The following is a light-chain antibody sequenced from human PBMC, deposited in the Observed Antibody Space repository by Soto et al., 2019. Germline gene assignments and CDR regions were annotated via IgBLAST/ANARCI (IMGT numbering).Light chain of an antibody. Sequence: EIVLTQSPGTLSLSPGERATLSCRASQSVSSTYLAWYQHKPGQAPRLLIYGAATRAAGVPDRFSGSGSGIDFTLTISRLEPEDFAVYYCQQYSSSPLFTFGPGTKVDIK. CDR3: QQYSSSPLFT. V-gene: IGKV3-20*01. CDR1: QSVSSTY. J-gene: IGKJ3*01. CDR2: GAA.